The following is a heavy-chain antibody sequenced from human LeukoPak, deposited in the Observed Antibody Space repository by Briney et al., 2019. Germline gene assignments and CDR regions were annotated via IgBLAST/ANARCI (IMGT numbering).Heavy chain of an antibody. CDR1: GGSFSGYY. D-gene: IGHD6-13*01. J-gene: IGHJ4*02. Sequence: SETLSLTRAVYGGSFSGYYWSWIRQPPGKGLEWIGEINHSGSTNYNPSLKSRVTISVDTSKIQFSLKLSSVTAADTAVYYCARVGTYSSRRYKIFDYWGQGTLVTVSS. V-gene: IGHV4-34*01. CDR2: INHSGST. CDR3: ARVGTYSSRRYKIFDY.